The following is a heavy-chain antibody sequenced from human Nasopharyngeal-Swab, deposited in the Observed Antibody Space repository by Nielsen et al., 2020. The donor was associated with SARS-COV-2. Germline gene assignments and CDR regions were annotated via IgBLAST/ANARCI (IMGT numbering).Heavy chain of an antibody. Sequence: ASVKVSCKASGYTFTGYYMIWVRQAPGQGLEWMGRINPNSGGTNYAQKFQGRVTMTRDTSISTAYMELSRLRSDDTAVYYCARDPTSVAGTGDYYYGMDVWGQGTTVTVSS. CDR1: GYTFTGYY. CDR3: ARDPTSVAGTGDYYYGMDV. V-gene: IGHV1-2*06. CDR2: INPNSGGT. J-gene: IGHJ6*02. D-gene: IGHD6-19*01.